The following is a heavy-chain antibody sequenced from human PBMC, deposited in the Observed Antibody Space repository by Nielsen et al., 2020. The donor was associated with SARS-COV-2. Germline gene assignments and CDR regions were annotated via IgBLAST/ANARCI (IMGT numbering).Heavy chain of an antibody. CDR3: ARVGYSSSWYPFYFDY. CDR1: GGSISSYY. CDR2: IYYSGST. J-gene: IGHJ4*02. V-gene: IGHV4-59*12. Sequence: SETLSLTCTVSGGSISSYYWSWIRQPPGKGLEWIGYIYYSGSTYYNPSLKSRVTISVDTSKNQFSLKLSSVTAADTAVYYCARVGYSSSWYPFYFDYWGQGTLVTVSS. D-gene: IGHD6-13*01.